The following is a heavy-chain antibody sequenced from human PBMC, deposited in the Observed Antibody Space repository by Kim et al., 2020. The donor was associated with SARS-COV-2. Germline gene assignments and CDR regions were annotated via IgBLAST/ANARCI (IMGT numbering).Heavy chain of an antibody. V-gene: IGHV3-23*01. CDR1: GFTFSSYA. Sequence: GGSLRLSCAASGFTFSSYAMSWVRQAPGKGLEWVSAISGSGGSTYYADSVKGRFTISRDNSKNTLYLQMNSLRAEDTAVYYCAKGADIVVVVAATRFDLWGRGTLVTVSS. CDR2: ISGSGGST. D-gene: IGHD2-15*01. CDR3: AKGADIVVVVAATRFDL. J-gene: IGHJ2*01.